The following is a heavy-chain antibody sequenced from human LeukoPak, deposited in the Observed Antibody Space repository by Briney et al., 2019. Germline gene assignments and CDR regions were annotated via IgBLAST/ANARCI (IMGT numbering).Heavy chain of an antibody. D-gene: IGHD2/OR15-2a*01. V-gene: IGHV3-30-3*01. CDR3: ARMKVIKGASLDY. Sequence: GGSLRLSCAPSVFSFSKYAMHGIRHAPDKGLEWVAVISFDETKKYYADSVKGRFTISRDKSNNTLFLQMNSLKTEDTAVYFCARMKVIKGASLDYWGQGSLVTVSS. J-gene: IGHJ4*02. CDR1: VFSFSKYA. CDR2: ISFDETKK.